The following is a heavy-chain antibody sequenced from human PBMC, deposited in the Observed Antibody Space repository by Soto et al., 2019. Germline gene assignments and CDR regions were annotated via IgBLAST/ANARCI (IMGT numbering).Heavy chain of an antibody. V-gene: IGHV1-8*01. CDR1: GYTFTSYD. J-gene: IGHJ4*02. Sequence: QFQLVQSGAEVRKPGASVKVSCEASGYTFTSYDIYWVRQATGQRLEWMGGTNPNTGNSGYAQKFQGRVTVTSDTAINTVHMELSSLRSEDTALYYCARRAEANCRNGFGADKYYFDFWGQGTLDTVSS. D-gene: IGHD1-1*01. CDR2: TNPNTGNS. CDR3: ARRAEANCRNGFGADKYYFDF.